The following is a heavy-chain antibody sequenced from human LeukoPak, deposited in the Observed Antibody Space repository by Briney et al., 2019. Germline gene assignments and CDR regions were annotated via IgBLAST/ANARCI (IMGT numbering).Heavy chain of an antibody. J-gene: IGHJ4*02. V-gene: IGHV4-39*01. CDR2: IHYSGST. Sequence: SETLSLTCTVSGGSMSGSSSSSYYWGWIRQPPGKGLEWVGGIHYSGSTYYSPSLKSRVTISLDTSKSQFSLRLSSVTAADTAIYYCARHYSSSSAGRGYFDYWGQGTLVTVSS. D-gene: IGHD6-6*01. CDR3: ARHYSSSSAGRGYFDY. CDR1: GGSMSGSSSSSYY.